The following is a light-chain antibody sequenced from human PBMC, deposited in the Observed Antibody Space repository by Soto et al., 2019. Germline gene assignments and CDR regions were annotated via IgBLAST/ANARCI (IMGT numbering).Light chain of an antibody. V-gene: IGKV3-20*01. CDR1: RSVSSNN. CDR3: QQYGDSRT. Sequence: EIVLTQSPGTLSLSPGERATLSCRASRSVSSNNLAWYQQKPGQAPSLLIYGASSRATGIPDRFSGDVSGTDFTLTISRLEPEDFAVYYCQQYGDSRTFGQGTKVDIK. J-gene: IGKJ1*01. CDR2: GAS.